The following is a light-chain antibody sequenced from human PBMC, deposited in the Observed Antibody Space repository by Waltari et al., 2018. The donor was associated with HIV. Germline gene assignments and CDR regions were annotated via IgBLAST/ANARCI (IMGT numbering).Light chain of an antibody. CDR1: LSIISN. V-gene: IGKV3-15*01. J-gene: IGKJ4*01. Sequence: ILMTQSPATLSVYPGERATLSCRASLSIISNLFWYQQQTAEAPRILIYDASSRATSMPARFIGSVSGTAFTLTISSMQSADFAVYYCQQYNNWPPLTFGGGTKVEIK. CDR2: DAS. CDR3: QQYNNWPPLT.